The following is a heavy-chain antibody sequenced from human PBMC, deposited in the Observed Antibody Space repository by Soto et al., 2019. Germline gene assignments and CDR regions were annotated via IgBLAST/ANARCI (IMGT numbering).Heavy chain of an antibody. D-gene: IGHD3-9*01. CDR2: INAGNGNT. Sequence: ASVKVSCKASGYTFTSYAMHWVRQAPGQRLEWMGWINAGNGNTKYSQKFQGRVTITRDTSASTAYMELSSLRSEDTAVYYCARAPYDILTGYFWFDPWGQGTLVTVS. CDR1: GYTFTSYA. CDR3: ARAPYDILTGYFWFDP. V-gene: IGHV1-3*01. J-gene: IGHJ5*02.